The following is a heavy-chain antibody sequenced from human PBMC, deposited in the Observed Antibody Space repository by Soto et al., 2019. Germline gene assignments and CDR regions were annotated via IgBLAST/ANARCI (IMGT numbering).Heavy chain of an antibody. CDR2: IIPILGTA. J-gene: IGHJ6*02. V-gene: IGHV1-69*06. Sequence: QVQLVQSGAEVKKPGSSVKVSCKASGGTFSSYAISWVRQAPGQGLEWMGGIIPILGTANYAQKFKGRVTITADKSTSTAYMELSSLTSEDTAVYSCARGVVVTAIPYEYYSMDVWGQGTTVTVSS. CDR1: GGTFSSYA. CDR3: ARGVVVTAIPYEYYSMDV. D-gene: IGHD2-21*02.